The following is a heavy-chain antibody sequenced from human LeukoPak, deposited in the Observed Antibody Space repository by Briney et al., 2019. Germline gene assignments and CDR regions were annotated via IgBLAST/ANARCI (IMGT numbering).Heavy chain of an antibody. V-gene: IGHV4-30-4*08. CDR2: LYYSGST. CDR1: GGSISSGDYY. CDR3: ARLFLGELYFDY. Sequence: SETLSLTCTVSGGSISSGDYYWRWIRQPPGKGLEWIGYLYYSGSTYYNPSLTRRATISVDTSKNQFSLKLSSVTAADTAVYYCARLFLGELYFDYWGQGTLVTVSS. D-gene: IGHD3-16*01. J-gene: IGHJ4*02.